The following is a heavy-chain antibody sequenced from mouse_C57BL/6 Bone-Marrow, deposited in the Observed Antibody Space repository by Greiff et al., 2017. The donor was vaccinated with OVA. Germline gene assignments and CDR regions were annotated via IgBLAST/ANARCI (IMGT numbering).Heavy chain of an antibody. J-gene: IGHJ2*01. V-gene: IGHV1-5*01. CDR2: IYPGNSDT. Sequence: EVQLQQSGTVLARPGASVKMSCKTSGYTFTSYWMHWVKQRPGQGLEWIGAIYPGNSDTSYNQKFKGKAKLTAVTSASTAYMELSSLTNEDSAVYYCTRYDGPGLYFDYWGQGTTLTVSS. D-gene: IGHD2-3*01. CDR3: TRYDGPGLYFDY. CDR1: GYTFTSYW.